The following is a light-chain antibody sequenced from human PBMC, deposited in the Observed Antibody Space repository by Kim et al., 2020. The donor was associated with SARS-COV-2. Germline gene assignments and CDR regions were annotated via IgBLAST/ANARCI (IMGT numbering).Light chain of an antibody. V-gene: IGKV3-20*01. CDR1: QSVSSSY. Sequence: SPGERATLSCRASQSVSSSYLAWYQQKPGQAPRLLIYGASSRATGIPDRFSGSGSGTDFTLTISRLEPEDFAVYYCQQYGSSPRTFGQGTMVDIK. CDR2: GAS. J-gene: IGKJ1*01. CDR3: QQYGSSPRT.